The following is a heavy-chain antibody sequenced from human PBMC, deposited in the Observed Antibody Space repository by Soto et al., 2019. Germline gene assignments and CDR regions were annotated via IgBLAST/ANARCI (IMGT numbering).Heavy chain of an antibody. CDR2: ISYDGSNK. D-gene: IGHD2-8*01. CDR3: AKEPRGLMVYDTLDY. Sequence: QVQLVESGGGVVQPGRSLRLSCAASGFTFSSYGMHWVRQAPGKGLEWVAVISYDGSNKYYADSVKGRFTISRDNSKNTLDLQMNSLRADETAVYYCAKEPRGLMVYDTLDYWGQGTLFTVSS. V-gene: IGHV3-30*18. J-gene: IGHJ4*02. CDR1: GFTFSSYG.